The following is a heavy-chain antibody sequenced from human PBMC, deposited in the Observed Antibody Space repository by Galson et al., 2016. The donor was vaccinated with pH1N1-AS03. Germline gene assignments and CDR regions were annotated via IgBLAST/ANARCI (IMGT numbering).Heavy chain of an antibody. CDR1: GFTFSSYS. CDR2: ISGGSDGT. V-gene: IGHV3-23*01. J-gene: IGHJ4*02. CDR3: AKESSIWSDHFDY. Sequence: SLRLSCAASGFTFSSYSMNWVRQAPGKGLEWVSAISGGSDGTEYADSVKGRFTISRDNSKNTLFLQMNSLRAEDAAVYYCAKESSIWSDHFDYWGQGILVTVSS. D-gene: IGHD6-13*01.